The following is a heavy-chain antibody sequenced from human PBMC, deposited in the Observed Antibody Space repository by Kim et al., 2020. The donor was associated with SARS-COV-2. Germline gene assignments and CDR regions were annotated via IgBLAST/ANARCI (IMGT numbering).Heavy chain of an antibody. Sequence: GGSLRLSCAASGFTFTNYWMHWVRQAPGKGLVWVSRIKSAGTGITYADSVKGRFTISRDNATNTLYLQMNNLSAEDTAVYYCASDTVLYGLDVWGQGTTVTVSS. J-gene: IGHJ6*02. CDR3: ASDTVLYGLDV. CDR1: GFTFTNYW. CDR2: IKSAGTGI. V-gene: IGHV3-74*01. D-gene: IGHD4-4*01.